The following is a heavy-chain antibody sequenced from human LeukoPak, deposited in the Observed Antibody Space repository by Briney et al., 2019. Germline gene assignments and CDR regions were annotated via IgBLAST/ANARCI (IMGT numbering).Heavy chain of an antibody. J-gene: IGHJ4*02. Sequence: ASVKVSCKASGYTFTGYYMHWVRQAPGQGLERMGWINPNSGGTNYAQKFQGRVTMTRDTSISTAYMELSRLRSDDTAVYYCATTPYGSGSYRVYWGQGTLVTVSS. V-gene: IGHV1-2*02. D-gene: IGHD3-10*01. CDR1: GYTFTGYY. CDR3: ATTPYGSGSYRVY. CDR2: INPNSGGT.